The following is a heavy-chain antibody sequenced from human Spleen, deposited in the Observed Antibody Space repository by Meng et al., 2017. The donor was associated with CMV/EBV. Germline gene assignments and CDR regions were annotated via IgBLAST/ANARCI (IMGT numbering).Heavy chain of an antibody. Sequence: SLKISCAASGFTFSNDAMHWVRQAPGKGLEWVSGISWNSGHIAYADSVKGRFTISRNNAKNPLYLQMNSLRAEDTALYYCAKDRLSKGYYYYYGMDVWGQGTTVTVSS. CDR1: GFTFSNDA. V-gene: IGHV3-9*01. J-gene: IGHJ6*02. D-gene: IGHD4-11*01. CDR3: AKDRLSKGYYYYYGMDV. CDR2: ISWNSGHI.